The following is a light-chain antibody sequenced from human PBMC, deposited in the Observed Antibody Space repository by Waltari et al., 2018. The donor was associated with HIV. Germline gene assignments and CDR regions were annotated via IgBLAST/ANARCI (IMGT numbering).Light chain of an antibody. V-gene: IGKV1-5*03. CDR1: QTIGSW. Sequence: DIQMTQSPSTLSASVGARVKITCRASQTIGSWLAWYHQKPGTAPKVLIYKASTLESGVPSRFSGSGSGTEFTLPITSLQPDDLATYYCQHYNTSSGTFGQGTKVEIK. J-gene: IGKJ1*01. CDR3: QHYNTSSGT. CDR2: KAS.